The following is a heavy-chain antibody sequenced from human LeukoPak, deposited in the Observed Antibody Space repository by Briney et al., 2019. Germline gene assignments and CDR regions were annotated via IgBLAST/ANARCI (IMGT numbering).Heavy chain of an antibody. V-gene: IGHV3-23*01. CDR1: GFSFSNYG. CDR2: IIGSGGTT. D-gene: IGHD1-26*01. J-gene: IGHJ4*02. Sequence: GGSLRLSCAASGFSFSNYGMNWVRQAPGKGLEWVSGIIGSGGTTYTADSVKGRFTISRDNSKNTLYLQMNSLRAEDTAVYYCARDTYSGSYLGYWGQGTLVTVSS. CDR3: ARDTYSGSYLGY.